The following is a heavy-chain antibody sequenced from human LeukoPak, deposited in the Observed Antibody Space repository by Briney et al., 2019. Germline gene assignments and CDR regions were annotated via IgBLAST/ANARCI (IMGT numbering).Heavy chain of an antibody. CDR1: GFTFSSYA. CDR2: ISSNGGST. V-gene: IGHV3-64*01. D-gene: IGHD6-6*01. CDR3: ARRAARPYYFDY. J-gene: IGHJ4*02. Sequence: GGSLRLSCAASGFTFSSYAMHWVRQAPGKGLEYVSAISSNGGSTYYANSVKGRFTISRDNSKNTLYLQMGSLRAEDTAVYYCARRAARPYYFDYWGQGTLVTVSS.